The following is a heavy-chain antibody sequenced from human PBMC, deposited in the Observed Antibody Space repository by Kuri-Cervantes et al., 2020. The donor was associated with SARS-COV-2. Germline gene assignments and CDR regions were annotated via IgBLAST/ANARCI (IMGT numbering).Heavy chain of an antibody. D-gene: IGHD4-17*01. CDR2: ISGSGGST. J-gene: IGHJ4*02. CDR1: GFTLSSYA. V-gene: IGHV3-23*01. Sequence: GGSLRLSCAASGFTLSSYAMSWVRQAPGKGLEWVSAISGSGGSTYYADSVKGRFTISRDNSKNTLYLQMNSLRAEDTAVYYCAKDPRTTVTTFLFDYWGQGTLVTVSS. CDR3: AKDPRTTVTTFLFDY.